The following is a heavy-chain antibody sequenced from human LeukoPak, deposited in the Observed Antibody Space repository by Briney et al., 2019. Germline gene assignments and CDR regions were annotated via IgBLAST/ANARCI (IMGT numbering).Heavy chain of an antibody. V-gene: IGHV3-48*01. CDR2: ISSSSSTI. J-gene: IGHJ4*02. CDR1: GFTFSSYS. D-gene: IGHD6-19*01. Sequence: PGGSLRLSCAASGFTFSSYSMNWVRQAPGKGLEWVSYISSSSSTIYYADSVKGRFTISRDNAKNSLYLQMNSLRAEDTAVYYCARGSRGPFDYWGQGTLVTVSS. CDR3: ARGSRGPFDY.